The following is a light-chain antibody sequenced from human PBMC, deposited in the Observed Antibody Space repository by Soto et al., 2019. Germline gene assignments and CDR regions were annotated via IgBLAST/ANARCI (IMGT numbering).Light chain of an antibody. J-gene: IGLJ2*01. CDR2: DVN. Sequence: QSALTQPRSVSGSPGQSVTLSCTGTSSDVGGYHYVSWYQHHPGKAPKIIIYDVNKRPSGVPDRFSGSKSGNTASLTVSGLQAEDEADYYCTSYATGDTFPFGGGTKLTVL. CDR1: SSDVGGYHY. CDR3: TSYATGDTFP. V-gene: IGLV2-11*01.